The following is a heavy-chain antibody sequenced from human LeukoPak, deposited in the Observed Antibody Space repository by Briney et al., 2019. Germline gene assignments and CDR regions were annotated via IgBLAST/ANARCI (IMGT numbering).Heavy chain of an antibody. D-gene: IGHD1-7*01. Sequence: GGSLRLSCAASEFTFSSYWMSWVRQAPGKGLEWVASIKQDGSEKYYVDSVKGRVTISRDNAKNSLYLQMNSLRAEDTAVYYCAKRRGLELLYYYYMDVWGKGTTVTVSS. V-gene: IGHV3-7*03. CDR2: IKQDGSEK. CDR3: AKRRGLELLYYYYMDV. J-gene: IGHJ6*03. CDR1: EFTFSSYW.